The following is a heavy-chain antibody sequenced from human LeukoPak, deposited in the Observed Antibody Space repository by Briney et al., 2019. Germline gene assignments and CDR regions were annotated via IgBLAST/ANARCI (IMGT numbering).Heavy chain of an antibody. J-gene: IGHJ5*02. CDR3: ARAQVGAPTDL. Sequence: VGSLRLSCAASGFPFSSYAMYWVRQAPGKGLVWVARIHGDGDNISYADSVRGRFTISRDNAKDTLYLHVNSLRPEDTAVYYCARAQVGAPTDLWGQGTLVTVSS. V-gene: IGHV3-74*01. CDR2: IHGDGDNI. D-gene: IGHD1-26*01. CDR1: GFPFSSYA.